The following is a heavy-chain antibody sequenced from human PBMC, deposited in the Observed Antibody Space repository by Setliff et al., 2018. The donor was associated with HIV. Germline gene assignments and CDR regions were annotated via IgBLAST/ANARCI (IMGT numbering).Heavy chain of an antibody. D-gene: IGHD3-10*01. CDR1: GFTFSSYA. Sequence: GGSLRLSCAASGFTFSSYAMHWVRQAPGKGLEWVAVISYDGSNKYYADSVKGRFTISRDNSKTTLYLQMNSLRAEDTAVHYCARSVIGYYYYGMDVWGQGTLVTVSS. CDR2: ISYDGSNK. J-gene: IGHJ6*02. V-gene: IGHV3-30*01. CDR3: ARSVIGYYYYGMDV.